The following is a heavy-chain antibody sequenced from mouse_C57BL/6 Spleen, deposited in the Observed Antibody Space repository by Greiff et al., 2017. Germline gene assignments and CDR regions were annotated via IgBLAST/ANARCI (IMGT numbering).Heavy chain of an antibody. CDR1: GYAFSSYW. V-gene: IGHV1-80*01. CDR3: ARSYDYDGAWFAY. D-gene: IGHD2-4*01. CDR2: IYPGDGAT. J-gene: IGHJ3*01. Sequence: VQLQQSGAELVKPGASVKISCKASGYAFSSYWMNWVKQRPGKGLEWIGQIYPGDGATNYNGKFKGKATLTADKSSSTAYMQLSSLTSEDSAVYFCARSYDYDGAWFAYWGQGTLVTVSA.